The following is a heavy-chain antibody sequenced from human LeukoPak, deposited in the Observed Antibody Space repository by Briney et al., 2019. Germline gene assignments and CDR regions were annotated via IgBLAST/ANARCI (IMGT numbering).Heavy chain of an antibody. CDR2: INSDGSTT. J-gene: IGHJ4*02. D-gene: IGHD2-15*01. Sequence: GGSLRLSCAASGFTFSSYAMSWVRQAPGKGLMWISRINSDGSTTTYADSVKGRFSISRDNAKNTLYLQMSSLRAEDMAVYYCARALSGRDDYWGQGTLVTVSS. CDR3: ARALSGRDDY. V-gene: IGHV3-74*01. CDR1: GFTFSSYA.